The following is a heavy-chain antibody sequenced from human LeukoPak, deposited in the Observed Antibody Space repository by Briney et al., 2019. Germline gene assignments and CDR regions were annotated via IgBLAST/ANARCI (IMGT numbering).Heavy chain of an antibody. CDR3: APELRGSDWSLDD. CDR1: TFTFSNYA. J-gene: IGHJ4*02. D-gene: IGHD3-9*01. CDR2: ISDTGVST. V-gene: IGHV3-23*01. Sequence: ARSLRPSCPPSTFTFSNYATSWVRQAPREWRGWVSLISDTGVSTKYADSVKGRFIISRDNSRETLYLQMNSLRAEDPSICYCAPELRGSDWSLDDWGQGTLVTVSS.